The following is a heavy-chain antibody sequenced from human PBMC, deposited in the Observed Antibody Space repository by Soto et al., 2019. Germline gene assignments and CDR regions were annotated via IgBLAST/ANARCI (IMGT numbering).Heavy chain of an antibody. CDR3: AGVRGPYCGGECYPPTPNWFDP. J-gene: IGHJ5*02. CDR1: GGSISSGGYS. CDR2: IYHSGST. Sequence: QLQLQESGSGLVKPSQTLSLICAVSGGSISSGGYSWSWIRQPPGKGLEWIGYIYHSGSTYYNPSLKSRVTISVDMSKNQFSLKLSSVTAADSAVYYCAGVRGPYCGGECYPPTPNWFDPWGQGTLVTVSS. D-gene: IGHD2-21*01. V-gene: IGHV4-30-2*01.